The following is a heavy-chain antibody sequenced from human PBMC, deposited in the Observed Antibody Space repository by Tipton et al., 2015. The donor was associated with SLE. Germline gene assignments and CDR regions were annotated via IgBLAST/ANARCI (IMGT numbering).Heavy chain of an antibody. CDR1: GGSFSGYY. V-gene: IGHV4-59*01. D-gene: IGHD1-1*01. Sequence: TLSLTCAVYGGSFSGYYWTWIRQPPGKGLEWLGYIYYSGSTNYNPSLRSRVFISLDTSNNQFALRLNSVTAADTAVYYCARDNSYFDFWGQGTLVTVSS. J-gene: IGHJ4*01. CDR2: IYYSGST. CDR3: ARDNSYFDF.